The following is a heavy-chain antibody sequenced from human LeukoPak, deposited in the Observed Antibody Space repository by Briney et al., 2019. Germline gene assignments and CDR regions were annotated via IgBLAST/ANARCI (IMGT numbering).Heavy chain of an antibody. CDR2: ISCSGGST. CDR3: AKLRSGSGSRAPFDY. V-gene: IGHV3-23*01. CDR1: VFTFSSYA. J-gene: IGHJ4*02. D-gene: IGHD3-10*01. Sequence: GRSLRLSCAVSVFTFSSYAMSWVRQPPGKGREWGSAISCSGGSTYYADSVKGRFTISRDNSKNTLYLQMNSLRAEDTAVYYCAKLRSGSGSRAPFDYWGQGTLVTVSS.